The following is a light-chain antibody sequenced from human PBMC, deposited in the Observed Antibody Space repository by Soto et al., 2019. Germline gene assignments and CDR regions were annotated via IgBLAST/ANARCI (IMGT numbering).Light chain of an antibody. CDR1: SRHSSYI. CDR2: LEDSGNY. Sequence: QPVLTHSSSASASLGSSVKLTCTLSSRHSSYIIAWHQQQPGKAPRHLMKLEDSGNYNKGSGVPDRFSGSSSGADRYLTISNLQSEDEADYYCETWDSNTRVFGGGTKLTVL. V-gene: IGLV4-60*03. CDR3: ETWDSNTRV. J-gene: IGLJ3*02.